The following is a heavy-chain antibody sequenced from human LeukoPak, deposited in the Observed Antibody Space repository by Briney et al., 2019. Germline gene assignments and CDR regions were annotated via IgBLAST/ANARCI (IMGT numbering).Heavy chain of an antibody. Sequence: LRASVKVSCKASGYTFTSYDINWVRQATGQGLEWMGWMNPNSGNTGYAQKFQGRVTMTRNTSISTAYMELSSLRSEDTAVYYCARAGGGASLLLDAFDIWGQGTMVTVSS. J-gene: IGHJ3*02. D-gene: IGHD1-26*01. CDR1: GYTFTSYD. V-gene: IGHV1-8*01. CDR2: MNPNSGNT. CDR3: ARAGGGASLLLDAFDI.